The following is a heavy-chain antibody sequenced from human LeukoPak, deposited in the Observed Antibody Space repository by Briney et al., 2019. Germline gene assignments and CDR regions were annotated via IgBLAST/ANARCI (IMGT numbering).Heavy chain of an antibody. V-gene: IGHV1-2*02. J-gene: IGHJ4*02. CDR2: INPNIGAT. D-gene: IGHD1-14*01. CDR3: ARGQLTDDLDY. CDR1: GYTFTGYF. Sequence: DSVKVSCTASGYTFTGYFMHWVRQAHGQGLEWIGWINPNIGATKYARKFQGRVTMTRDTSISTAYMEVSRLRSDDTAVYYCARGQLTDDLDYWGQGTLVTVSS.